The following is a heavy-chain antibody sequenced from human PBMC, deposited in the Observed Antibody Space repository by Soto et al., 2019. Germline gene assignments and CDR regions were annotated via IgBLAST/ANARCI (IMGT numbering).Heavy chain of an antibody. J-gene: IGHJ6*02. V-gene: IGHV4-4*02. D-gene: IGHD1-26*01. Sequence: QVQLQASGPGLVKPSGTLSLTCAVSGGAISSSNWWSWVRQPPGKGLEWIGETYHSGSTNYNPSHKSRVTLSVDKSKNQFSLKLSSVTASDTAADYCACEHLCDSGSYVTDYYCMAAWGHGTTVTVS. CDR3: ACEHLCDSGSYVTDYYCMAA. CDR2: TYHSGST. CDR1: GGAISSSNW.